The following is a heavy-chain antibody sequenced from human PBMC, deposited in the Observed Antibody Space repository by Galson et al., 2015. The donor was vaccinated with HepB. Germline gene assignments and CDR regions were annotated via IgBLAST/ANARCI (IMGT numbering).Heavy chain of an antibody. V-gene: IGHV1-18*01. D-gene: IGHD2-21*01. CDR3: ARIYCGGDCYLTEFDY. Sequence: SVKVSCKASGYTFTSYGISWVRQAPGQGLEWMGWISAYNGNTNYAQKLQGRVTMTTDTSTSTAYMELRSLRSDDTAVYYYARIYCGGDCYLTEFDYWGQGTLVTVSS. J-gene: IGHJ4*02. CDR1: GYTFTSYG. CDR2: ISAYNGNT.